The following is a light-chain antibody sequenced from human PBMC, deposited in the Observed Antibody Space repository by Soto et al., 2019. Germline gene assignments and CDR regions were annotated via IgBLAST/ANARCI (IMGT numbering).Light chain of an antibody. V-gene: IGLV2-8*01. CDR3: SAPGGTNPYG. CDR1: ASDIGGYTF. Sequence: QSALTQPPSASGSPGQSVAISCTGTASDIGGYTFVSWYQQHPGKAPKLLIYDVNKRPSGVPDRFSGSKSGNTASLTVSGLQAEDEADYYCSAPGGTNPYGFGTGTKLTVL. J-gene: IGLJ1*01. CDR2: DVN.